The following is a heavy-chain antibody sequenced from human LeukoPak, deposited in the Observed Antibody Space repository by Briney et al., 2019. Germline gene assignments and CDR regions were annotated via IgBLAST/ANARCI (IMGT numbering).Heavy chain of an antibody. CDR1: VYTFNGYY. V-gene: IGHV1-2*06. D-gene: IGHD1-20*01. J-gene: IGHJ4*02. Sequence: ASVNVSFKASVYTFNGYYMYGGRQAPGQGRDGMGRINPKNGNTNYAQKFQGRVTLTRDTSINMAYMELNRLRSDDTAVYYCVRDLSGINATSRGEDYWGQGTMVTVSS. CDR2: INPKNGNT. CDR3: VRDLSGINATSRGEDY.